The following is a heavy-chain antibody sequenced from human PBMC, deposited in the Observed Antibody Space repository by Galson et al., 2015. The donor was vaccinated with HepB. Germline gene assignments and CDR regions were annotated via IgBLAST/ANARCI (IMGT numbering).Heavy chain of an antibody. D-gene: IGHD2-15*01. V-gene: IGHV3-48*03. CDR1: GFTSSNYH. CDR3: ARVWQDYSGTDY. J-gene: IGHJ4*02. CDR2: LSDSGQLT. Sequence: SLRLSCAGAGFTSSNYHMNWGRQAPGKGLEWLSYLSDSGQLTHDAESVKGRLTTSTENTKNSLYLQMNSLIDDDTAVYYCARVWQDYSGTDYWGQGTLVTVSS.